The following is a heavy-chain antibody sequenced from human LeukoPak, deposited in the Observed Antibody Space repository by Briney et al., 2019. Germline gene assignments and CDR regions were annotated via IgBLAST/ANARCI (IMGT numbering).Heavy chain of an antibody. J-gene: IGHJ4*02. CDR1: GGSISSSNW. V-gene: IGHV4-4*02. Sequence: SETLSLTCAVSGGSISSSNWWSWVRQPPGKGLEWIGEIYHSGSTNYNPSLKSRVTISVDKSKNQFSLKLSSVTAADTAVYYCARDQHYYYDSSGYQLWGQGTLVTVSS. CDR3: ARDQHYYYDSSGYQL. CDR2: IYHSGST. D-gene: IGHD3-22*01.